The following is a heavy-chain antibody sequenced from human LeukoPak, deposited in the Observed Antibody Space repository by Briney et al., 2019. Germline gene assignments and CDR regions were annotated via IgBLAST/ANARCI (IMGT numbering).Heavy chain of an antibody. V-gene: IGHV1-18*01. D-gene: IGHD3-22*01. CDR1: GYSFTNYG. J-gene: IGHJ5*02. Sequence: ASVKVSCKASGYSFTNYGITWVRQAPGQGLEWMGWISTYNGNTNFAQKLQGRVTITADKSTSTAYMELSSLRSEDTAVYYCARLEYYYDSSGSGTWGQGTLVTVSS. CDR2: ISTYNGNT. CDR3: ARLEYYYDSSGSGT.